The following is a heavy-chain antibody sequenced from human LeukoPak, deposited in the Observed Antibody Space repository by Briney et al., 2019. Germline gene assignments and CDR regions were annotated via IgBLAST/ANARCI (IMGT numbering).Heavy chain of an antibody. Sequence: GVSLRLSCAASGLTFSGYDMFWVRQATGKGLEWVSGIGTTGDTYYAGSVKGRFTISRGNARNSLYLQMNSLIAGDTAVYYCARSTIAVAYGMDVWGQGTTVTVSS. CDR2: IGTTGDT. CDR3: ARSTIAVAYGMDV. V-gene: IGHV3-13*04. J-gene: IGHJ6*02. CDR1: GLTFSGYD. D-gene: IGHD6-19*01.